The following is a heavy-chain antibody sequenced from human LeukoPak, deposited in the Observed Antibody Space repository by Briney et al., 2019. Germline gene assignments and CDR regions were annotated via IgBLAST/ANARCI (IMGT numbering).Heavy chain of an antibody. CDR2: IYYSGST. D-gene: IGHD3-3*01. V-gene: IGHV4-39*07. Sequence: TSSETLSLTCTVSGGSISSSSYYWGWIRQPPGKGLEWIGSIYYSGSTYYNPSLKSRVTISVDTSKNQFSLKLSSVTAADTAVYYCAALSTYYDFWSGYSTFDYWGQGTLVTVSS. J-gene: IGHJ4*02. CDR3: AALSTYYDFWSGYSTFDY. CDR1: GGSISSSSYY.